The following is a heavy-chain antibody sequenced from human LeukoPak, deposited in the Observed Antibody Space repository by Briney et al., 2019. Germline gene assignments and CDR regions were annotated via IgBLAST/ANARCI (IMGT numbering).Heavy chain of an antibody. CDR3: ARGGLNGDVDY. V-gene: IGHV4-34*01. D-gene: IGHD4-17*01. CDR2: INHSGST. J-gene: IGHJ4*02. Sequence: PSETLSLTCAVYGGSFSGYYWSWIRQPPGKGPEWIGEINHSGSTNYNPSLKSRVTISVDTSKNQFSLKLSSVTAADTAVYYCARGGLNGDVDYWGQGTLVTVSS. CDR1: GGSFSGYY.